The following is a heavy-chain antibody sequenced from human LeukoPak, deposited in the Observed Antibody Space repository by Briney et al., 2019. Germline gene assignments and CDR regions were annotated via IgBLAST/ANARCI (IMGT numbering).Heavy chain of an antibody. D-gene: IGHD5/OR15-5a*01. V-gene: IGHV4-59*01. J-gene: IGHJ4*02. CDR2: IYNSGNT. CDR1: GGSISNYY. Sequence: PSETLSLTCTVSGGSISNYYWSWIRQPPGKGLEWIAYIYNSGNTNYKPSLQSRVTISVDMSKNRFSLKLNSVTAADTAAYYCARAAVSTRSRFDYWGQGTLVTVSS. CDR3: ARAAVSTRSRFDY.